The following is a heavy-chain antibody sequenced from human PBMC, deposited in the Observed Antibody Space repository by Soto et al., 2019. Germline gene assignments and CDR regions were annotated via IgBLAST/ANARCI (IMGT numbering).Heavy chain of an antibody. D-gene: IGHD3-10*01. V-gene: IGHV4-59*01. CDR2: IYYSGST. Sequence: QVQLEESGPGLVKPSETLFLTCNVSGDSMNNYYWSWIRQPPGKGLEWIGYIYYSGSTNYNPSLEGPVTISVDTSKNQLALTLTSVTAADTAVYYCARAGGVYPWSTFRDNYFGPWGQGTLVTVSS. CDR3: ARAGGVYPWSTFRDNYFGP. J-gene: IGHJ5*02. CDR1: GDSMNNYY.